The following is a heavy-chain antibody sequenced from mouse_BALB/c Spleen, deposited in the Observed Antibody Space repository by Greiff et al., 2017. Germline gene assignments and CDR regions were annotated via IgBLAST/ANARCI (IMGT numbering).Heavy chain of an antibody. J-gene: IGHJ4*01. Sequence: EVQVVESGGGLVKPGGSLKLSCAASGFTFSSYAMSWVRQTPEKRLEWVASISSGGSTYYPDSVKGRFTISRDNARNILYLQMSSLRSEDTAMYYCAREDYGSRKAMDYWGQGTSVTVSS. CDR1: GFTFSSYA. D-gene: IGHD1-1*01. CDR3: AREDYGSRKAMDY. CDR2: ISSGGST. V-gene: IGHV5-6-5*01.